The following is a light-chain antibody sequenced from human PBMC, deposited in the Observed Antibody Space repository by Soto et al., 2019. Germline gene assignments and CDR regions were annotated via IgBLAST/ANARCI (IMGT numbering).Light chain of an antibody. V-gene: IGLV7-46*01. J-gene: IGLJ3*02. Sequence: QAVXXQEPSLTVSPGGTVTLTCXSNTGAVTSGHYPHWLQQRPGQAPRTLIYDTSNKQSWTPARFSGSLLGGKAALTLSGAQPEDEADYYCLLSYSGGNWVFGGGTKLTVL. CDR2: DTS. CDR3: LLSYSGGNWV. CDR1: TGAVTSGHY.